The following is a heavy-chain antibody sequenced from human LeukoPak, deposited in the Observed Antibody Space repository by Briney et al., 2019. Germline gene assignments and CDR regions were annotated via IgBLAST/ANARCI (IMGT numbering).Heavy chain of an antibody. Sequence: SETLSLTCTVSGDSISTYYWNWIRQPPGKGLEWIGYIYHSGSTNYNPSLKSRVTISVDTSKNQFSLELSSVTAADTAVYYCARRLGYCSGSSCSYFDYWGQGTLVPVSS. D-gene: IGHD2-15*01. J-gene: IGHJ4*02. CDR1: GDSISTYY. CDR2: IYHSGST. CDR3: ARRLGYCSGSSCSYFDY. V-gene: IGHV4-59*01.